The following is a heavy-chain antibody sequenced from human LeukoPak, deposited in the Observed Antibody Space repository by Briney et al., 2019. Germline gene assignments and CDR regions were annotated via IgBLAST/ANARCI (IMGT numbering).Heavy chain of an antibody. D-gene: IGHD2-2*01. J-gene: IGHJ6*03. Sequence: GGSLRLSCAASGFTFSNAWMSWVRQAPGKGLEWVGRIKSKTDGGTTDYAAPVKGRFTISRDDSKNTLYLQMNSLKTEDTAVYYCTTRSAAILDDYFYYMDVWGKGTTVTVSS. CDR3: TTRSAAILDDYFYYMDV. CDR1: GFTFSNAW. V-gene: IGHV3-15*01. CDR2: IKSKTDGGTT.